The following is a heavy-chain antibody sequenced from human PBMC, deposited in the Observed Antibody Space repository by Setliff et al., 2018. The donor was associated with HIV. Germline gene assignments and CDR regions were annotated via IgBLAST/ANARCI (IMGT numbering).Heavy chain of an antibody. V-gene: IGHV3-64*02. CDR3: ASNFRSGYWYFDL. Sequence: PGESLKISCAASAFAFSNYGRHWVRQAPGKRLEYVSAISNSGDHTYYADSVKGRFTISRDNSKNRLYLQMGSLRAEDMAVYYCASNFRSGYWYFDLWGRGTLFTVSS. CDR1: AFAFSNYG. D-gene: IGHD2-15*01. J-gene: IGHJ2*01. CDR2: ISNSGDHT.